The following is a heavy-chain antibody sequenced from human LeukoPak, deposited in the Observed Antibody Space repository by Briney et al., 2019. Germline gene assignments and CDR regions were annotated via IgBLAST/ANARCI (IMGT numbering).Heavy chain of an antibody. Sequence: ASVKVSCKASGYTFTNYDFNWVRQATGQGLEWMGWMNPNSGATGYAQKFQGRVTMTRDTSTSTVYMELSSLRSEDTAVYYCARRLWAYCGGDCYAQFFDPWGQGTLVTVSS. CDR1: GYTFTNYD. CDR3: ARRLWAYCGGDCYAQFFDP. D-gene: IGHD2-21*02. CDR2: MNPNSGAT. J-gene: IGHJ5*02. V-gene: IGHV1-8*01.